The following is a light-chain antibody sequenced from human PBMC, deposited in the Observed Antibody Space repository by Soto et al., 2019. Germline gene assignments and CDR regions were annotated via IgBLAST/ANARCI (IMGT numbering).Light chain of an antibody. CDR3: QQRNNWRDT. Sequence: EIVLMQSPATLSLSPGERATLSCRASQSVSNYLSWYQQKPGLAPRLLMYETSRRATGIPARFSGSGSGTDFTLTISSLEPEDFAVYYCQQRNNWRDTFGQGTRLEIK. V-gene: IGKV3-11*01. CDR1: QSVSNY. J-gene: IGKJ5*01. CDR2: ETS.